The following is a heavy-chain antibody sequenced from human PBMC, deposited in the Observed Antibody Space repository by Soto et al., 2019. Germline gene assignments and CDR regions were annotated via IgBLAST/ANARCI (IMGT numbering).Heavy chain of an antibody. CDR1: GFSLTTSGVG. Sequence: QITLNESGPTQVKPRQTLTLTCTFSGFSLTTSGVGVGWIRQSPGKAPEWLALIYWDDDKRYSPSLKSRITSTKDTAKNPVVLTMADLDPADTATYYCAHRVLRTVFGLVTTTAIYFDFWGQGPPVAVSS. CDR2: IYWDDDK. V-gene: IGHV2-5*02. D-gene: IGHD3-3*01. CDR3: AHRVLRTVFGLVTTTAIYFDF. J-gene: IGHJ4*02.